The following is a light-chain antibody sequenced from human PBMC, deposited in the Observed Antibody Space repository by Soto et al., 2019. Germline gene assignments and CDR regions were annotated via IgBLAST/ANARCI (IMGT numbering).Light chain of an antibody. CDR1: QSVSSSY. J-gene: IGKJ1*01. V-gene: IGKV3-20*01. CDR2: DAS. CDR3: QQYGSSPWT. Sequence: EIVLTQSPGTLSLSTGERATLSCRASQSVSSSYLAWYQQKPGQAPRLLIHDASSRATGIPDRFSGSGSGTDFTLTISRLEPEDFAVYYCQQYGSSPWTFGQGTKV.